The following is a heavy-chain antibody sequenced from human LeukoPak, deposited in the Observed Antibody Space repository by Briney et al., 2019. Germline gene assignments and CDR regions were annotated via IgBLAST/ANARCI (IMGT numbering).Heavy chain of an antibody. CDR3: ARGSGVVPAAMRRYNWFDP. CDR1: GGSISSGGCY. Sequence: SQTLSLTCTVSGGSISSGGCYWSWIRQHPGKGLEWIGYIYYSGSTYYNPSLKSRVTISVDTSKNQFSLKLSSVTAADTAVYYCARGSGVVPAAMRRYNWFDPWGQGTLVTVSS. CDR2: IYYSGST. J-gene: IGHJ5*02. D-gene: IGHD2-2*01. V-gene: IGHV4-31*03.